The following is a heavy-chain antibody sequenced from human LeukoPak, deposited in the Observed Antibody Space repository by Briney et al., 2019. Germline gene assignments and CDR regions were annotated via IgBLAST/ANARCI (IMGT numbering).Heavy chain of an antibody. CDR1: GSTFAIYW. Sequence: TGESLKISCQGSGSTFAIYWIGWVRQLPGKGLEWMGIIYPGDSDTKYSPSFQGQVTMSVDKSINTAYLQWDSLKASDTAMYYCARLSPRLLDHWGQGTRVTVSS. V-gene: IGHV5-51*01. D-gene: IGHD3-3*01. CDR2: IYPGDSDT. CDR3: ARLSPRLLDH. J-gene: IGHJ4*02.